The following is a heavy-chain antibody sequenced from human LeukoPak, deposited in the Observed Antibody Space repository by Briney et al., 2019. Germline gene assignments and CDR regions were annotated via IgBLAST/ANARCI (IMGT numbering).Heavy chain of an antibody. Sequence: PSETLSLTCTVSGGSISSGGYYWSWIRQHPGKGLEWIGYIYYSGSTYYNPSLKSRVTISVDTSKNQFSLKLSSVTAADTAVYYCARERAGTMVRGVIHYYYYMDVWGKGTTVTVSS. CDR2: IYYSGST. V-gene: IGHV4-31*03. CDR3: ARERAGTMVRGVIHYYYYMDV. D-gene: IGHD3-10*01. J-gene: IGHJ6*03. CDR1: GGSISSGGYY.